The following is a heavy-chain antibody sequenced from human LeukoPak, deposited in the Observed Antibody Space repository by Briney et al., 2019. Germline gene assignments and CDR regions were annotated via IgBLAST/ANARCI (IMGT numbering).Heavy chain of an antibody. CDR1: GFSFSDYY. D-gene: IGHD2/OR15-2a*01. J-gene: IGHJ4*02. CDR3: TRGNMYDPDF. CDR2: SRNKANSYTT. V-gene: IGHV3-72*01. Sequence: GGSLRLSCAASGFSFSDYYMDWFRQTPEKGLEWVARSRNKANSYTTEYAASVRDRFTISRDDSKSSLYLQMNSLKTEDTAVYYCTRGNMYDPDFWGQGALVTVSP.